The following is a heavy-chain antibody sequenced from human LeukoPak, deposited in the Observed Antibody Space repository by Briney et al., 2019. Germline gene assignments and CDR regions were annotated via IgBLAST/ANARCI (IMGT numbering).Heavy chain of an antibody. CDR3: ARGDLYDGGGRNWFDP. J-gene: IGHJ5*02. CDR2: ISTSSSYI. D-gene: IGHD3-16*01. Sequence: PGGSLRLSCAASGFTFSSYTMNWVRQGPGKGLEWVSSISTSSSYIHYADSVKGRFTISRDNAKNSLFLQMNSLRAEDTAVYYCARGDLYDGGGRNWFDPWGQGTLVTVSS. CDR1: GFTFSSYT. V-gene: IGHV3-21*04.